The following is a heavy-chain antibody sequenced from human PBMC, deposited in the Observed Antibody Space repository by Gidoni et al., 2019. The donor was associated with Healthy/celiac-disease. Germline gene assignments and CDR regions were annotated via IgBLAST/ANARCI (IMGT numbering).Heavy chain of an antibody. J-gene: IGHJ4*02. CDR1: GFTFGVYA. CDR3: TRAGYVRPHSDY. CDR2: IRSKAYGGTT. V-gene: IGHV3-49*03. Sequence: EVQLVESGGGLVQPGRSLRLPCTASGFTFGVYAMSWFRQAPGKGLEWVGFIRSKAYGGTTEYAASVKGRFTISRDDSKSIAYLQMNSLKTEDTAVYYCTRAGYVRPHSDYWGQGTLVTVSS. D-gene: IGHD6-13*01.